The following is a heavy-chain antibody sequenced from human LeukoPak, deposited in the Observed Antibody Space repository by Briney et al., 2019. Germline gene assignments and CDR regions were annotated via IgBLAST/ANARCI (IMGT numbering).Heavy chain of an antibody. D-gene: IGHD3-10*01. CDR2: INHSGST. V-gene: IGHV4-34*01. CDR3: ARRPIGGMDV. CDR1: GGSISGYY. Sequence: SETLSLTCGVYGGSISGYYWSWIRQPPGKGLEWIGEINHSGSTNYNPSLKSRVTISIDMSKNQFSLKLNSVTAADTAVYYCARRPIGGMDVWGQGTTVTVSS. J-gene: IGHJ6*02.